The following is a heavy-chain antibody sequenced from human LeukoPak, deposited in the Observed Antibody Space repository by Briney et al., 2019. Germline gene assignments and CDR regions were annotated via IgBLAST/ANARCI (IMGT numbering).Heavy chain of an antibody. CDR3: ARRTGYSYGLGYYYGMDV. Sequence: SQTLSLTCTVSGGSISSGDYYWSWIRQPPGKGLEWIGYIYYSGSTYYNPSLKSRVTISVDTSKNQLSLKLSSVTAADTAVYYCARRTGYSYGLGYYYGMDVWGQGTTVTVSS. CDR2: IYYSGST. J-gene: IGHJ6*02. CDR1: GGSISSGDYY. D-gene: IGHD5-18*01. V-gene: IGHV4-30-4*01.